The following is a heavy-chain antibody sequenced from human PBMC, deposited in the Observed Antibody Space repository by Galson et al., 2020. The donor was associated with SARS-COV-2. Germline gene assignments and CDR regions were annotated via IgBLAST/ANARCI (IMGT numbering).Heavy chain of an antibody. J-gene: IGHJ4*02. Sequence: SGPTLVKPTQTLTLTCTFSGFSLSTSGVGVGWIRQPPGKALEWLSLIYWDDDKRDSPSLKSRLTITKHTSKNQVVLTMTNMDPVDTGTYYCAHVDRAMSIADYFDYWGQGTLVTVSS. CDR2: IYWDDDK. V-gene: IGHV2-5*02. CDR3: AHVDRAMSIADYFDY. D-gene: IGHD5-18*01. CDR1: GFSLSTSGVG.